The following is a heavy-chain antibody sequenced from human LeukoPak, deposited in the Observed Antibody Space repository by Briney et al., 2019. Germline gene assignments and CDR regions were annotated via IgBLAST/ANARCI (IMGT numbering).Heavy chain of an antibody. CDR1: GGSISSSSYY. CDR2: IYYSGST. D-gene: IGHD2-21*01. Sequence: ASETLSLTCTVSGGSISSSSYYWGWGRQPRGRGLEWIVSIYYSGSTYYNPSLKSRVTISVDTSKNHFSLKLSSVTAADTAVYYCARQDDSHGRGEDWGQGTLVTVSS. V-gene: IGHV4-39*01. CDR3: ARQDDSHGRGED. J-gene: IGHJ4*02.